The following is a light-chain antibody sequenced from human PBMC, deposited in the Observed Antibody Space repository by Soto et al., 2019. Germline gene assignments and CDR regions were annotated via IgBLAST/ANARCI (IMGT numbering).Light chain of an antibody. CDR3: QQYGSIPWT. CDR1: QSVSSSY. Sequence: EIVFTHSPDPLSLSPGERATLSCRASQSVSSSYLAWYQQKPGQAPRLLIYGASSRATGIPDRFSGSGSGTDFTLTISRLEPEDFAVYYCQQYGSIPWTFGQGTKVDIK. CDR2: GAS. J-gene: IGKJ1*01. V-gene: IGKV3-20*01.